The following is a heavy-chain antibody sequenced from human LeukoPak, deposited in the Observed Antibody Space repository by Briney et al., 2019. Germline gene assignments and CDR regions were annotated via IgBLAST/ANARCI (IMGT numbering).Heavy chain of an antibody. Sequence: SETLSLTCTVSGGSISYYYWNWIRQPPGGGLEWIGLMYSGGSTKYNPSLKSRVTISIDTSKNQFSLKLISVTPADTAVYYCARTGDYGGLDAFDLWGQGTMVTVSS. J-gene: IGHJ3*01. V-gene: IGHV4-59*01. CDR1: GGSISYYY. D-gene: IGHD4-17*01. CDR2: MYSGGST. CDR3: ARTGDYGGLDAFDL.